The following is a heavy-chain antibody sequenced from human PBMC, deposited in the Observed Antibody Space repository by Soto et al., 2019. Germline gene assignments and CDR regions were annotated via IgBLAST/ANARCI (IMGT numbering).Heavy chain of an antibody. Sequence: GGSLRLSCAASGFTFSNAWMSWVRQAPGKGLEWVGRIKSKTGGGTTDYAAPVKGRFTISRDDSKNTLYLQMNSLKTEDTAVYYCTTDRVTMIAVGSIDPWGQGTLVTVSS. CDR3: TTDRVTMIAVGSIDP. D-gene: IGHD3-22*01. CDR1: GFTFSNAW. V-gene: IGHV3-15*01. CDR2: IKSKTGGGTT. J-gene: IGHJ5*02.